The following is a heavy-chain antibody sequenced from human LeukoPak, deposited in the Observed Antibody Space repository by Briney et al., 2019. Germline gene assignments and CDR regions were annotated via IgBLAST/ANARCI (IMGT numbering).Heavy chain of an antibody. CDR3: ARLWNTGYIIYFDS. CDR2: INPNSGGT. V-gene: IGHV1-2*02. J-gene: IGHJ4*02. Sequence: ASVKVSCKASGYTFIGYYMHWVRQAPGQGLEWMGWINPNSGGTNFAQKFRGRVTMTRDTSISTAFMELSRLTSDDTAVYYCARLWNTGYIIYFDSWGQGALVTVSS. D-gene: IGHD5-12*01. CDR1: GYTFIGYY.